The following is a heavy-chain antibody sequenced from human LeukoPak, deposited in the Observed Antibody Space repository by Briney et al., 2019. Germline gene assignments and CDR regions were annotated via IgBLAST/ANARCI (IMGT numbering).Heavy chain of an antibody. Sequence: SVKVSCKASGDTFSSYAISWVRQAPGQGLEWMGRIIPIFGTANYAQKFQGRVTITTDESTSTAYMELSSLRSEDTAVYYCARATTLYYYDSSGIDAFDIWGQGTMVTVSS. CDR3: ARATTLYYYDSSGIDAFDI. D-gene: IGHD3-22*01. J-gene: IGHJ3*02. CDR1: GDTFSSYA. V-gene: IGHV1-69*05. CDR2: IIPIFGTA.